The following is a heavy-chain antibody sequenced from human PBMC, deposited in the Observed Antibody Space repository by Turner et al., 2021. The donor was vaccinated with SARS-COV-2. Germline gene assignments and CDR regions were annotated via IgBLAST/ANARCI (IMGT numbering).Heavy chain of an antibody. CDR1: GFTVSSNY. D-gene: IGHD2-2*01. V-gene: IGHV3-53*01. CDR2: INSGGST. J-gene: IGHJ3*02. CDR3: ARSTDCSSTRGYDAFDI. Sequence: GGGLIQPGGSLRLSCAASGFTVSSNYMSWVRQAPGKGLEWVSVINSGGSTYYADSVKGRFTISRDNSKNTLYLQMNSLRGEDTAVYYCARSTDCSSTRGYDAFDIWGQGTMVTVSS.